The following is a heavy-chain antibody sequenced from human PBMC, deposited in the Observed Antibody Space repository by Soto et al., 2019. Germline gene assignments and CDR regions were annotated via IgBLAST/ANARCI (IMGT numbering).Heavy chain of an antibody. V-gene: IGHV4-31*03. CDR2: ISYSGST. CDR3: TRGDY. J-gene: IGHJ4*02. Sequence: QVQLQESGPGLVKPSQTLSLTCTVSGDSKTTVGYYWTWIRQHPGQGLEWIGFISYSGSTYYSSSLKGRVAISADTSKNQFSLKLNSVTAADTAVYYCTRGDYWGQGTLVTVSS. CDR1: GDSKTTVGYY.